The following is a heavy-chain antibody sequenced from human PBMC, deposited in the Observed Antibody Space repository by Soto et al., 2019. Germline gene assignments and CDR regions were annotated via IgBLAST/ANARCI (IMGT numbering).Heavy chain of an antibody. D-gene: IGHD1-26*01. CDR2: IYYSGST. Sequence: QVQLQESGPGLVKPSQTLSLTCTVSGGSISSGGYYWSWIRRHPGKGLEWIGYIYYSGSTYYNPSLKSRVTISVDTSKNQFSLKLTSVTAADTAVYYCARVPFGSNGVTYFDYWGQGTLDTVSS. CDR3: ARVPFGSNGVTYFDY. V-gene: IGHV4-31*03. CDR1: GGSISSGGYY. J-gene: IGHJ4*02.